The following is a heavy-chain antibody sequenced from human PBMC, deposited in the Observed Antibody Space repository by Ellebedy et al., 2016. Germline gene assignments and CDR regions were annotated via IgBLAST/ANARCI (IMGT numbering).Heavy chain of an antibody. J-gene: IGHJ4*02. CDR2: IYYSGST. D-gene: IGHD4-17*01. Sequence: GSLRLSXTVSGGSISSSSYYWGWIRQPPGKGLEWIGSIYYSGSTYYNPSLKSRVTISVDTSKNQFSLKLSSVTAADTAVYYCARPSTTVTLSYFDYWGQGTLVTVSS. CDR3: ARPSTTVTLSYFDY. CDR1: GGSISSSSYY. V-gene: IGHV4-39*07.